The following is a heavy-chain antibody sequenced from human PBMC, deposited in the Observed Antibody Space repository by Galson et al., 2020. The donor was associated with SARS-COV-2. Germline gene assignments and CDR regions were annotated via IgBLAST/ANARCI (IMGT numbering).Heavy chain of an antibody. D-gene: IGHD1-1*01. V-gene: IGHV4-39*06. J-gene: IGHJ4*02. CDR1: GGTISTSNHC. Sequence: SETLSLTCTVSGGTISTSNHCWAWIRQPPGKGLEWIGTICYTGDTYYSPSLRSRITQSLDTSKNQFPLKVNSVTAAETANYYCARYQREPKAYNFDYWGQGSLVTVSS. CDR3: ARYQREPKAYNFDY. CDR2: ICYTGDT.